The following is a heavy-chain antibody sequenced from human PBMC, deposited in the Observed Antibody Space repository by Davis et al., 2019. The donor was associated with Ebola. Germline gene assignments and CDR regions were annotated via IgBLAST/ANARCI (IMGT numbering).Heavy chain of an antibody. Sequence: GESLKISCAASGFTFRSYGMYWVRQAPGKGLEWVSVIYSGGSTYYADSVKGRFTISRDNSKNTLYLQMNSLRAEDTAVYYCARVPSTVTYYYYGMDVWGQGTTVTVSS. CDR1: GFTFRSYG. CDR2: IYSGGST. J-gene: IGHJ6*02. D-gene: IGHD4-11*01. V-gene: IGHV3-66*01. CDR3: ARVPSTVTYYYYGMDV.